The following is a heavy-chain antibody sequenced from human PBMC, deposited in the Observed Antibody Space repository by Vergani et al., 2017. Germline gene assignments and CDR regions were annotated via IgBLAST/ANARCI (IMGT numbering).Heavy chain of an antibody. CDR2: INSDGSST. CDR3: RGEMDV. CDR1: GFTFSSYW. V-gene: IGHV3-74*01. Sequence: EVQLVESGGGLVQPGGSLRLSCAASGFTFSSYWMHWVRHAPGKGLVWVSRINSDGSSTSYADSVKGRFTISRDNAKNTLYLQMNSLRTEDTANYYCRGEMDVWGKGTTVTVSS. J-gene: IGHJ6*04.